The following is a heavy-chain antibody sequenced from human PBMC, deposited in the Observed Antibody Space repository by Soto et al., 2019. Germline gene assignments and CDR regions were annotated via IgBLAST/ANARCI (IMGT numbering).Heavy chain of an antibody. V-gene: IGHV4-59*01. J-gene: IGHJ4*02. D-gene: IGHD2-15*01. CDR1: GGSINNYY. CDR2: IYYSGSP. CDR3: ARARAATLTDY. Sequence: SETLSLTCSVSGGSINNYYCSWIRQPPGKGLEWIGYIYYSGSPNYNPSLKSRVTISVDTSKNQFSLNLSSVTAADTAVYYCARARAATLTDYWGQGTLVTVSS.